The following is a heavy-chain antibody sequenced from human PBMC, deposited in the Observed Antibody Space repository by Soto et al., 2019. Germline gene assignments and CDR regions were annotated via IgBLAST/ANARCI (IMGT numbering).Heavy chain of an antibody. CDR2: ISNSGSYT. Sequence: QVQMVESGGGFVKPGGSLRLSCAASGFTFSEYYMSWIRQAPGQGLEWVSYISNSGSYTAYADSVKGRFTISRDNAKKSLYLQMNSLRVDDTAVYYCATDASTNLLGPFDYWGQGSLVTVSS. CDR3: ATDASTNLLGPFDY. J-gene: IGHJ4*02. D-gene: IGHD7-27*01. V-gene: IGHV3-11*06. CDR1: GFTFSEYY.